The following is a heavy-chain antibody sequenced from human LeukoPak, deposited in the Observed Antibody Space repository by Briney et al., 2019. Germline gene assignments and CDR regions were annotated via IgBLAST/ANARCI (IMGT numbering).Heavy chain of an antibody. V-gene: IGHV4-30-4*08. CDR1: GGSISSGDYY. D-gene: IGHD2-2*01. J-gene: IGHJ5*02. Sequence: RSSETLSLTYTVSGGSISSGDYYWSWIRQPPGKGLEWIGYIYYSGSTYYNPSLKSRVTFSVDTSKDQFSLKLSSVTAADTAVYYCARVRDIVVVPAAAKFDPWGQGTLVTVSS. CDR2: IYYSGST. CDR3: ARVRDIVVVPAAAKFDP.